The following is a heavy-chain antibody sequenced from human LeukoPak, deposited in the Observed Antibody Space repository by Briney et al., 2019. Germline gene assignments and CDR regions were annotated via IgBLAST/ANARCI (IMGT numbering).Heavy chain of an antibody. CDR2: ISYDGSNK. D-gene: IGHD3-3*01. V-gene: IGHV3-30*18. J-gene: IGHJ4*02. CDR3: AKGVSRFLEWLPFDY. Sequence: GGSLRLSCAASGFTFRNYGMHWVRQAPGKGLEWVAVISYDGSNKYYADSVKGRFTISRDNSKNTVYLQMSSLRGEDTAVYYCAKGVSRFLEWLPFDYWGQGTLVTVSS. CDR1: GFTFRNYG.